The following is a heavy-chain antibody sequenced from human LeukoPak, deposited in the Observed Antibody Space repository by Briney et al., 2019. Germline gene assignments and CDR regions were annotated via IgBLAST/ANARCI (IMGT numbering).Heavy chain of an antibody. Sequence: GGSLRLSCAAPGFTVSSNYMSWVRQAPGKGLEWVSVIYSGGSTYYADSVKGRFTISRDNSKNTLYLQMNSLRAEDTAVYYCATYYYGSGSYGDAFDIWGQGTMVTVSS. CDR3: ATYYYGSGSYGDAFDI. CDR1: GFTVSSNY. CDR2: IYSGGST. D-gene: IGHD3-10*01. V-gene: IGHV3-53*01. J-gene: IGHJ3*02.